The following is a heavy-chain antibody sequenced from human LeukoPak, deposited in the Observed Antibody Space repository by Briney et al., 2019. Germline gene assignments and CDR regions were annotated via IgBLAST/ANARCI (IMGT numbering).Heavy chain of an antibody. CDR2: ISGSGGST. CDR1: GFTFSSYA. V-gene: IGHV3-23*01. J-gene: IGHJ4*02. D-gene: IGHD3-3*01. Sequence: PGGSLRLSCAASGFTFSSYAMSWVRQAPGKGLEWVSAISGSGGSTYYADSVKVRFTISRDNYKNTLYLQMNSLSAEDTDVYYCAKDPRIPISGVATSFDYWGQGPLVTVSS. CDR3: AKDPRIPISGVATSFDY.